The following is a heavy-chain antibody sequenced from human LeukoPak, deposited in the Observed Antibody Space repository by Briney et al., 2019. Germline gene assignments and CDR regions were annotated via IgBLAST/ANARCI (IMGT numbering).Heavy chain of an antibody. Sequence: SVKVSCKVSGGTNYALSWVRQAPGQGLEWMGGIIPVLDVANSAQKFQGRVTFTADKSTNTAYMELSSLRSEDTAMYFCARGDSDDSGDFRTFEFWGQGTRVTVSS. CDR3: ARGDSDDSGDFRTFEF. J-gene: IGHJ4*02. V-gene: IGHV1-69*10. CDR2: IIPVLDVA. D-gene: IGHD4-17*01. CDR1: GGTNYA.